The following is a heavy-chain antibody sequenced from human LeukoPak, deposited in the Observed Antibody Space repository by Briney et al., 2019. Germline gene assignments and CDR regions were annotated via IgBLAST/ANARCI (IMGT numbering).Heavy chain of an antibody. Sequence: GGSLRLSCAASGFTFSSYWMSWVRQAPGKGLEWVANIKQDGSEKYYVDSVRGRFTISRDNAKNSLYLQMNSLRAEDTAVYYCARGGLRYFGCFDYWGQGTLVTVSS. J-gene: IGHJ4*02. V-gene: IGHV3-7*04. CDR2: IKQDGSEK. D-gene: IGHD3-9*01. CDR3: ARGGLRYFGCFDY. CDR1: GFTFSSYW.